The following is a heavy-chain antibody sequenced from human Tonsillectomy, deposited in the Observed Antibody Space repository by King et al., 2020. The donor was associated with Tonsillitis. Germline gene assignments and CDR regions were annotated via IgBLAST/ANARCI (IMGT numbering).Heavy chain of an antibody. V-gene: IGHV3-48*01. CDR2: IGSNSDAR. D-gene: IGHD3-9*01. Sequence: VQLVESGGGLVQPGGSLRLSCSASGFTFSSYSMNWVRQAPGKGLEGLSYIGSNSDARSYADSGKGRLTISRDNARNSLYLQLNSLRAEDTALYYCARDKDWAFDYWGQGTLVTVSS. J-gene: IGHJ4*02. CDR3: ARDKDWAFDY. CDR1: GFTFSSYS.